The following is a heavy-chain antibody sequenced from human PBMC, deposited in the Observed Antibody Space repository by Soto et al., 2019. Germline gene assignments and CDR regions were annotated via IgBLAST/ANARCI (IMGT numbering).Heavy chain of an antibody. D-gene: IGHD3-16*01. CDR3: ARDPASWGLVYYYYGMDV. V-gene: IGHV1-3*01. CDR2: INAGNGNT. Sequence: ASLKVSCKASGYTFTSYAMHWVRQAPGQRLEWMGWINAGNGNTKYSQKFQGRVTITRDTSASTAYMELSSLRSEDTAVYYCARDPASWGLVYYYYGMDVWGQGTTVTVSS. J-gene: IGHJ6*02. CDR1: GYTFTSYA.